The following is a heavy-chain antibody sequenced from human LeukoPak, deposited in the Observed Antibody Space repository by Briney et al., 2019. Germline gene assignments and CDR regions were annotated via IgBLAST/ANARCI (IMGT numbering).Heavy chain of an antibody. Sequence: GGSLRLSCAASGFTFSSYGMHWVRQAPGKGLEWVAFMRYDGSNRNYADSVKGRFTISRDNSKNTLYLQMNSLRAEDTAVYYCARRNPRGRRTGYYYYYMDVWGKGTTVTISS. J-gene: IGHJ6*03. V-gene: IGHV3-30*02. CDR2: MRYDGSNR. CDR1: GFTFSSYG. CDR3: ARRNPRGRRTGYYYYYMDV. D-gene: IGHD2/OR15-2a*01.